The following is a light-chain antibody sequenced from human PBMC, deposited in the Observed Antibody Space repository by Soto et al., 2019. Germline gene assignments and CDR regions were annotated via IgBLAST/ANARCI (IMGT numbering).Light chain of an antibody. J-gene: IGKJ2*01. CDR2: GAS. CDR1: QSVGSN. V-gene: IGKV3-15*01. CDR3: QHYNNWPPYA. Sequence: EIVMTQSPATLSVSPGERATLSCRASQSVGSNLAWYQQKPGQAPRLLIYGASTRTTAIPARFSGSGSGTEFTLTISSMQSEDCAVYYCQHYNNWPPYAFGQGTKLEIK.